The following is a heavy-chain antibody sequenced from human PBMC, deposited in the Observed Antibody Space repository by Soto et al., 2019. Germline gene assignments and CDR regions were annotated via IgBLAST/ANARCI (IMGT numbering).Heavy chain of an antibody. V-gene: IGHV3-23*05. J-gene: IGHJ4*02. CDR1: GFTFTTFV. CDR2: IDSNGGYT. CDR3: AKRQRGDGFAVDF. D-gene: IGHD3-10*01. Sequence: GGSLRLSCVASGFTFTTFVMIWVRQGPGKGLEWVSGIDSNGGYTYYTDSVKGRFTISRDNSQNTLYLQLNSLRVEDTALYYCAKRQRGDGFAVDFWGRGTLVTGLL.